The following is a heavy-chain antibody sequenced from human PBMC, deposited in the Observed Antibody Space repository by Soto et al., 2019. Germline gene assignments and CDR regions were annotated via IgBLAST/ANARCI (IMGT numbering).Heavy chain of an antibody. CDR1: GGSISSYY. Sequence: SETLSLTCTVSGGSISSYYWSWIRQPPGKGLEWIGYIYYSGSTNYNPSLKSRITITVDTSKNQFSLKLSSVTAADTAVYYCARGVKEARGLGSYYYGMDVWGQGTTVT. J-gene: IGHJ6*02. CDR3: ARGVKEARGLGSYYYGMDV. V-gene: IGHV4-59*01. D-gene: IGHD1-26*01. CDR2: IYYSGST.